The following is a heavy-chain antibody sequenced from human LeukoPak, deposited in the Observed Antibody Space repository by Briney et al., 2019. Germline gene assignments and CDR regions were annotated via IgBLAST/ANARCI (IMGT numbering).Heavy chain of an antibody. CDR2: ISGSGGST. CDR1: GFTFSSYA. CDR3: AKGARRAITFGVVIGPYFAD. V-gene: IGHV3-23*01. D-gene: IGHD3-16*02. J-gene: IGHJ4*01. Sequence: PGGSLRLSCAASGFTFSSYAMSWVRQAPGKGLEWVSAISGSGGSTYYADSVKGRFTISRDNSKNTLYLQMNSLRAEDTAVYYCAKGARRAITFGVVIGPYFADWGQGTLVTVSS.